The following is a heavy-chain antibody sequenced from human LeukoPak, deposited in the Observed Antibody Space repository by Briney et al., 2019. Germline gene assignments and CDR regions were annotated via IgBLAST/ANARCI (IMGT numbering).Heavy chain of an antibody. CDR2: IIPIFGTA. J-gene: IGHJ4*02. Sequence: SVRVSCKASGGTFSSYAISWVRQAPGQGLEWMGGIIPIFGTANYAQKFQGRVTITADKSTSTAYMELSSLRSEDTAVYYCARGVSGWYFTLFDYWGQGTLVTVSS. CDR1: GGTFSSYA. V-gene: IGHV1-69*06. D-gene: IGHD6-19*01. CDR3: ARGVSGWYFTLFDY.